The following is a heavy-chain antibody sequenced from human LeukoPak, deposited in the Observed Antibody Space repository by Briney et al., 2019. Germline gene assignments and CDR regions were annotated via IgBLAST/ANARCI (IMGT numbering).Heavy chain of an antibody. V-gene: IGHV3-7*04. D-gene: IGHD1-1*01. CDR1: GFNFSVYW. CDR2: IKQDGSET. CDR3: AREQLRYNWYPY. Sequence: GGSLRLSCVASGFNFSVYWMAWVRQAPGKGLEWVANIKQDGSETYYVDSVKGRFTISRDDAKNSLSLHMNSLRVDDTAVYYCAREQLRYNWYPYWGQGSLVTVSS. J-gene: IGHJ4*02.